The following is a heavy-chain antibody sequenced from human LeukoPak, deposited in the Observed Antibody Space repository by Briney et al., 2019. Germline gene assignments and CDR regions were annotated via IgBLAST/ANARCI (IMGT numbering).Heavy chain of an antibody. CDR3: TSLVVGGPDYFDY. J-gene: IGHJ4*02. D-gene: IGHD1-26*01. CDR1: GFTLSSYW. CDR2: SRNKANSYTT. Sequence: GGSLTLSCAASGFTLSSYWMSWVRQAPGKGLEWVGRSRNKANSYTTDYAASVKGRFTISRDDSKNSLYLQMNSLKTEDTSVYYCTSLVVGGPDYFDYWGQGTLVTVSS. V-gene: IGHV3-72*01.